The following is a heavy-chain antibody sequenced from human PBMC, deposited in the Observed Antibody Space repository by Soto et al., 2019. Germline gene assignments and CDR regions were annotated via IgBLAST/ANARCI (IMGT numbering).Heavy chain of an antibody. CDR1: GFTFSTYS. D-gene: IGHD5-18*01. Sequence: LRLSCAASGFTFSTYSMNWVRQVPGKGLEWVSFISNNRNTAYYADSVKGRFTISRDNSKNTLYLQMSSLRAEDTAVYYCVGGASQLWPLVWGQGTLVTVSS. V-gene: IGHV3-64D*08. CDR3: VGGASQLWPLV. J-gene: IGHJ4*02. CDR2: ISNNRNTA.